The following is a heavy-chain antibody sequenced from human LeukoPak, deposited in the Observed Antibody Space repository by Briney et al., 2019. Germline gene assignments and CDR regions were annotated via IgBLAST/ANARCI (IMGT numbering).Heavy chain of an antibody. V-gene: IGHV1-2*02. CDR3: ARSRLLFLYFDY. J-gene: IGHJ4*02. CDR2: INPNSGGT. D-gene: IGHD2-21*02. Sequence: MGWINPNSGGTNYAQKFQGRVTMTRDTSISTAYMELSRLRSDDTAVYYCARSRLLFLYFDYWGQGTLVTASS.